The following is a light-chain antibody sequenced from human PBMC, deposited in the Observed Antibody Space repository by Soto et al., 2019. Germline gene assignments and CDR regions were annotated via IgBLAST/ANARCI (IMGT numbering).Light chain of an antibody. CDR1: QIVSSSY. J-gene: IGKJ4*01. Sequence: DILLTQSTGTLSLSTGEIAALSCIASQIVSSSYLAWYQQKPGQAPGLLIYAASTRATDIPARFSGSGSGTDFTLTISSLEPEDFAVYYCQQHADWPLTFGGGTKVDIK. V-gene: IGKV3D-20*02. CDR2: AAS. CDR3: QQHADWPLT.